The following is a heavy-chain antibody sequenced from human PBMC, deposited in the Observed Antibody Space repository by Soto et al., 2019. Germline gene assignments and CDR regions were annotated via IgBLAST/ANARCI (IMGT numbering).Heavy chain of an antibody. Sequence: SVKVSCKASGGTFSSYAISWVRQAPGQGLEWMGGIIPIFGTANYAQKFQGRVTIIADKSTSTAYMELSSLRSEDTAVYYCARNKIRGAMVLWYFDLWGRGTLVTVS. D-gene: IGHD3-10*01. J-gene: IGHJ2*01. CDR2: IIPIFGTA. CDR1: GGTFSSYA. V-gene: IGHV1-69*06. CDR3: ARNKIRGAMVLWYFDL.